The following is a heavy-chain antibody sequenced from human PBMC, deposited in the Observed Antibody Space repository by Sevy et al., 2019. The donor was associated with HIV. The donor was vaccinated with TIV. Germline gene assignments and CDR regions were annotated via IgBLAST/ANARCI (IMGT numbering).Heavy chain of an antibody. Sequence: SETLSLTCTVSGGSVSSTSYYWSWIRQPPGKGLEWIGYIYYSGSTNYNPSLKSRVIISGDTSRNQFSLKLSSLTAADTAVYYCARAVYHDSTGYYLDPYYFDYWGQGTLVTVSS. CDR3: ARAVYHDSTGYYLDPYYFDY. V-gene: IGHV4-61*01. J-gene: IGHJ4*02. D-gene: IGHD3-22*01. CDR2: IYYSGST. CDR1: GGSVSSTSYY.